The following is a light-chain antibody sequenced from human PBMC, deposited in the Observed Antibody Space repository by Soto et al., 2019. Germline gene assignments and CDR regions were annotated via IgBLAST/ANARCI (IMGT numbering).Light chain of an antibody. CDR1: QDISSW. Sequence: DIQMTQSPPSMSASVGDRVTITCRASQDISSWLAWYQQKPGKTTELLIYAASTVQSGIPSRFSGSVSGTHFNLTISSLQTEDVATYYCQQSNRFPFTFGQGTRLEI. CDR2: AAS. CDR3: QQSNRFPFT. V-gene: IGKV1-12*02. J-gene: IGKJ5*01.